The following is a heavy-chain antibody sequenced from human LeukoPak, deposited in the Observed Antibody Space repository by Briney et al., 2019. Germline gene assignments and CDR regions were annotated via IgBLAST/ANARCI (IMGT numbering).Heavy chain of an antibody. CDR1: GGSLSSYY. Sequence: SETLSLTCTVSGGSLSSYYWSWIRQPAGKGLEWIGRIYTSGSTNYNPSLKSRVTISVDKTKNQVSLKLRSVTAADTAVYYCARRTGSTWEWFDPWGQGILVTVSS. CDR3: ARRTGSTWEWFDP. CDR2: IYTSGST. V-gene: IGHV4-4*07. D-gene: IGHD1-7*01. J-gene: IGHJ5*02.